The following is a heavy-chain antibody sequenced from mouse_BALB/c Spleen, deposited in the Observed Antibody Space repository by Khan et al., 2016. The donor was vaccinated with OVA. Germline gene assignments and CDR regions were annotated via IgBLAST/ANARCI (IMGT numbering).Heavy chain of an antibody. Sequence: QVQLKESGPGLVAPSQSLSITCTVSGFSLSRYNIHWVRQPPGKGLEWLGMIWGGGGTDYNSTLKIRLSISKDNSKSQVFLKMSSLQTDDKAMYYCARAYYRYDGYYAMDYWGQGTSVTVSS. V-gene: IGHV2-6-4*01. D-gene: IGHD2-14*01. J-gene: IGHJ4*01. CDR3: ARAYYRYDGYYAMDY. CDR2: IWGGGGT. CDR1: GFSLSRYN.